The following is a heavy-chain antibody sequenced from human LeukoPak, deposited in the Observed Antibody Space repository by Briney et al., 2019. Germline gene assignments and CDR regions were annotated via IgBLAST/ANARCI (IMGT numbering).Heavy chain of an antibody. D-gene: IGHD2-2*01. CDR2: ISGSGST. CDR3: AKGHTSTSCQFFAY. Sequence: GGALRLSCAACGLTFSNFAMSWVRQAGGKELDWVSDISGSGSTYYANPVKGRFTISTANSKHTLSLQMKSTGGEDTAVYYCAKGHTSTSCQFFAYWGQGTLATVSS. V-gene: IGHV3-23*01. J-gene: IGHJ4*02. CDR1: GLTFSNFA.